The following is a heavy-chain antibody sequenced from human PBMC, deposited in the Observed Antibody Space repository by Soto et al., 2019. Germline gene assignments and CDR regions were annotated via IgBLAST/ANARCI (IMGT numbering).Heavy chain of an antibody. CDR1: GGSFSGYY. J-gene: IGHJ5*02. CDR2: INHSGST. D-gene: IGHD3-3*01. Sequence: SETLSLTCAVYGGSFSGYYWSWIRQPPGKGLEWIGEINHSGSTNCNPSLKSRVTISVDTSKNQFSLKLSSVTAADTAVYYCARVVVEDDFWSGYPNWFDPWGQGTLVTVSS. V-gene: IGHV4-34*01. CDR3: ARVVVEDDFWSGYPNWFDP.